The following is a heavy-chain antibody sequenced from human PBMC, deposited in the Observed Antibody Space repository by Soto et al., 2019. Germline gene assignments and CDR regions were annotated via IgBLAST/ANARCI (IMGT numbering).Heavy chain of an antibody. V-gene: IGHV3-30*18. D-gene: IGHD2-21*02. Sequence: QVQLVESGGGVVQPGRSLRLSCAASGFTFSSYGMHWVRQAPGKGPEWVAVISYDGSNKYYADSVKGRFTISRDNSKKTLYLQMSRLTAEDTAVYYCAKDQLPVVVTAPFDYWGQGTLVTVSS. CDR1: GFTFSSYG. CDR2: ISYDGSNK. J-gene: IGHJ4*01. CDR3: AKDQLPVVVTAPFDY.